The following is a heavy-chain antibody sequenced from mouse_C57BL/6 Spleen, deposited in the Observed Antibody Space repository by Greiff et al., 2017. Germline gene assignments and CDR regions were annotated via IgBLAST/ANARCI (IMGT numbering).Heavy chain of an antibody. J-gene: IGHJ2*01. D-gene: IGHD1-1*01. V-gene: IGHV14-4*01. CDR3: THLTTVVGY. CDR1: GFNIKDDY. CDR2: IDPENGDT. Sequence: VQLKESGAELVRPGASVKLSCTASGFNIKDDYMHWVKQRPEQGLEWIGWIDPENGDTEYASKFQGKATITADTSSTTAFLQLSSLTSGDTAVYYCTHLTTVVGYWGQGTTLTVSS.